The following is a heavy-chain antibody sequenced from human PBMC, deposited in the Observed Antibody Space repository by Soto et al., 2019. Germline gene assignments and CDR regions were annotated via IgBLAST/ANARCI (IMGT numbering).Heavy chain of an antibody. Sequence: QVQLQESGPGLVKPSQTLSLTCTVSGGSISSGGYYWSWIRQHPGKGLEWIGYIYYSGSTYYNPSLKRRVTISVGTSKNQFSLKLSSVTAAGPAVYYFARGALPDDYYYYYYMDVWGKGTTVTVSS. CDR3: ARGALPDDYYYYYYMDV. J-gene: IGHJ6*03. CDR2: IYYSGST. CDR1: GGSISSGGYY. V-gene: IGHV4-31*03.